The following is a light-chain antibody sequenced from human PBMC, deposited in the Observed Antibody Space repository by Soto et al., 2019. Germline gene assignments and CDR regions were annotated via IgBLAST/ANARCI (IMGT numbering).Light chain of an antibody. CDR2: AAS. J-gene: IGKJ3*01. CDR1: QTITNY. V-gene: IGKV1-39*01. CDR3: HQTYRTPPST. Sequence: IPMTQSPSSLAASVGDRVTITCRASQTITNYLNWYQHKPGKVPKLLIYAASTLHSGVPSRFSGGGSRSDFTLTISSLRPEDFATYYCHQTYRTPPSTFGPGTKVDIK.